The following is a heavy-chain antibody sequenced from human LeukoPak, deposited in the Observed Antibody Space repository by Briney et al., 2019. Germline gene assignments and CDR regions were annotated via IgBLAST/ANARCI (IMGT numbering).Heavy chain of an antibody. Sequence: SVKVSCKASGGTFSNYAISWVRQAPGQGLEWMGGSIPIFGATKYAQKFQGRVMIATDESTSTAYMELSSLRSEDTAVYYCARGRWLQLYYMDVWGKGTTVTVSS. CDR1: GGTFSNYA. V-gene: IGHV1-69*05. D-gene: IGHD5-24*01. CDR3: ARGRWLQLYYMDV. CDR2: SIPIFGAT. J-gene: IGHJ6*03.